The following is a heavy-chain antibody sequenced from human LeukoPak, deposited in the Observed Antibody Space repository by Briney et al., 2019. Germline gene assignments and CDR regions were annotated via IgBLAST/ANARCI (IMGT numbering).Heavy chain of an antibody. V-gene: IGHV3-7*01. J-gene: IGHJ4*02. D-gene: IGHD2-2*01. CDR2: IKQDGSEK. CDR3: ARAYCSSTSCYEVVGLVFDY. CDR1: GFTFSSYW. Sequence: GGSLRLSCAASGFTFSSYWMSWVRQAPGKGLEWVANIKQDGSEKYYVDSVKGRFTISRDSAKNSLYLQMNSLRAEDTAAYYCARAYCSSTSCYEVVGLVFDYWGQGTLVTVSS.